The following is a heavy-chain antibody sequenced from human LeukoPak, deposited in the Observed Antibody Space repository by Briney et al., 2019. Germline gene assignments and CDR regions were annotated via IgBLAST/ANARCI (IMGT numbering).Heavy chain of an antibody. CDR1: GGSFSGYY. J-gene: IGHJ4*02. CDR3: ARLTELQFFDY. D-gene: IGHD1-7*01. Sequence: SETLSLTCAVYGGSFSGYYWSWIRQPPGKGLEWIGEINHSGSTNYNPSLKSRVTISVDTSKNQFSLKLSSVTAADTAVYYCARLTELQFFDYWGQGTLVTVSS. V-gene: IGHV4-34*01. CDR2: INHSGST.